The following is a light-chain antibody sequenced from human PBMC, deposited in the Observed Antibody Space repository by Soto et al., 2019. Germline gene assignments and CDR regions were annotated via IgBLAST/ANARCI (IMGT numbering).Light chain of an antibody. V-gene: IGLV1-44*01. CDR2: RNN. Sequence: QSVLTQPPSASGTPGQRVTISCSGSSSNIGSNTVNWYQQLPGTAPKLLIYRNNQRPSGVPDRFSGSKSGTSASLAISGLKSGDEADYYCAAWDDSLNGLVFGGGTKLTVL. J-gene: IGLJ2*01. CDR1: SSNIGSNT. CDR3: AAWDDSLNGLV.